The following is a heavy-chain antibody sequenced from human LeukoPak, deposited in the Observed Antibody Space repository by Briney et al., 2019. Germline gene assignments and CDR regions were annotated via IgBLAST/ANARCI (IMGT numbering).Heavy chain of an antibody. V-gene: IGHV3-21*01. CDR2: ISISSSYI. D-gene: IGHD3-10*01. J-gene: IGHJ4*02. CDR3: ARAGDYYGSGSYFDY. Sequence: NPGGSLRLSCAASGFTFSGYSMNWVRQAPGKGLEWVSSISISSSYIYYADSVKGRFTISRDNAKNSLYLQMNSLRAEDTAVYYCARAGDYYGSGSYFDYWGQGTLVTVSS. CDR1: GFTFSGYS.